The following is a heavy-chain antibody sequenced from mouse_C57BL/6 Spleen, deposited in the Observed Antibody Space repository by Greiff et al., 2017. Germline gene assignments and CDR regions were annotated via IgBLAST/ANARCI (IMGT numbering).Heavy chain of an antibody. CDR1: GYTFTDYY. D-gene: IGHD6-1*01. CDR2: INPYNGGT. J-gene: IGHJ1*03. Sequence: EVQLQQSGPVLVKPGASVKMSCKASGYTFTDYYMNWVKQSHGKSLEWIGVINPYNGGTSYNQKFKGKATLTVDKSSSTAYMELNSLTSEDSAVYYCARPCPDEYLEVWGTGTTVTVSS. V-gene: IGHV1-19*01. CDR3: ARPCPDEYLEV.